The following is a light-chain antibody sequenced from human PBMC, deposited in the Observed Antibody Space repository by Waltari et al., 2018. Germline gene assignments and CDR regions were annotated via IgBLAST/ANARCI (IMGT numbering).Light chain of an antibody. CDR3: QQFNAYPLT. J-gene: IGKJ4*01. CDR2: AAS. CDR1: QGISGY. Sequence: DIQLTQSPSFLSASVGDRVTITCRASQGISGYFAWYQQRPGKGPTLLIYAASTLQSGVPSRFSGSGSGADFTLTISSLQPEDFATYFCQQFNAYPLTFGGGTK. V-gene: IGKV1-9*01.